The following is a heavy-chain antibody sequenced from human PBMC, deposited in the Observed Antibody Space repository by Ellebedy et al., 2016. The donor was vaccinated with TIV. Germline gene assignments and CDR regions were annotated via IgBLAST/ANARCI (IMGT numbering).Heavy chain of an antibody. D-gene: IGHD1-14*01. J-gene: IGHJ4*02. CDR2: MFYTGST. V-gene: IGHV4-59*01. CDR3: VGAPNQDFFDF. Sequence: SETLSLTCTVSGGSISSYYWSWIRQPAGKGLEWIGHMFYTGSTNYNPSLRSRVTFSLDTSRSQFSLNVNSVTAADTALYFCVGAPNQDFFDFWGQGALVTVSS. CDR1: GGSISSYY.